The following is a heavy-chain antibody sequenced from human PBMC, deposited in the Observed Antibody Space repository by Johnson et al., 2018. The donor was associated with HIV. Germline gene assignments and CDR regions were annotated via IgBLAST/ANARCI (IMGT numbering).Heavy chain of an antibody. CDR3: AKVGGTTIRRDAFDI. J-gene: IGHJ3*02. CDR2: IRYDGSNK. D-gene: IGHD1-1*01. CDR1: GFTFSSYG. Sequence: QMLLVESGGGVVQPGGSLRLSCAASGFTFSSYGMHWVRQAPGKGLEWVAFIRYDGSNKYYADSVKGRFTISRDNSKNTLYLQMNSLRAEDKAVYYCAKVGGTTIRRDAFDIWGQGTMVTVSS. V-gene: IGHV3-30*02.